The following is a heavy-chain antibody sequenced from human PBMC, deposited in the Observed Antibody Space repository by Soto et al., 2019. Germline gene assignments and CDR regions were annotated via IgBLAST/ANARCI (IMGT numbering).Heavy chain of an antibody. D-gene: IGHD6-13*01. CDR2: IIPILGIA. V-gene: IGHV1-69*08. Sequence: QVQLVQSGAEVKKPGSSVKVSCKASGGTFSSYTISWVRQAPGQGLEWMGRIIPILGIANYAQKLQGRVTITADKSTSTAYMELSGLRSADTAVYYCAREYSSSWDNWFDPWGQGTLVTVSS. J-gene: IGHJ5*02. CDR1: GGTFSSYT. CDR3: AREYSSSWDNWFDP.